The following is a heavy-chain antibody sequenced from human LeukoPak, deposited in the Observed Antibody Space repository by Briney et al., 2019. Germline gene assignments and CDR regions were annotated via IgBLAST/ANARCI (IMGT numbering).Heavy chain of an antibody. J-gene: IGHJ6*04. V-gene: IGHV1-3*01. Sequence: GASVKVSCKAPGYTFTSYAMHWVRQAPGQRLERMGWINAGNGNTKYSQKFQGSVTITRDTSASTAYMELSSLRSEDTAVYYCARMAKAVAGDYYYYYGMDVWGKGTTVTVSS. CDR1: GYTFTSYA. CDR3: ARMAKAVAGDYYYYYGMDV. D-gene: IGHD6-19*01. CDR2: INAGNGNT.